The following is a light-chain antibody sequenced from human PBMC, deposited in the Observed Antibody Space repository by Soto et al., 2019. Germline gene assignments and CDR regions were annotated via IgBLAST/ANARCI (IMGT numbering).Light chain of an antibody. CDR3: QQSYSTPPT. Sequence: DIQMTQSPSSLSASVGDRVTITCRASQSISNSLNWYQQKPGRAPKLLLYAASSLPSAVQSRFSGSGSGTDFTLTISSPQPEDFATYYCQQSYSTPPTFGQGTRLEIK. V-gene: IGKV1-39*01. CDR1: QSISNS. J-gene: IGKJ5*01. CDR2: AAS.